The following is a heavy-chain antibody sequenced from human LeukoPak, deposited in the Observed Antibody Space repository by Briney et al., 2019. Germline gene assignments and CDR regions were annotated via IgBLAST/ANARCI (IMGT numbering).Heavy chain of an antibody. J-gene: IGHJ4*02. D-gene: IGHD3-22*01. V-gene: IGHV3-33*08. Sequence: PGGSLRLSCAASGFSFSTSVVHWVRQAPGKGLEWGAVMWYDGTNEQYADSVRGRFTISRDNSKNTLYLQMNSLRAEDTAVYYCAREVHYFDSRPAHYYFDYWGQGTLVTVSS. CDR2: MWYDGTNE. CDR3: AREVHYFDSRPAHYYFDY. CDR1: GFSFSTSV.